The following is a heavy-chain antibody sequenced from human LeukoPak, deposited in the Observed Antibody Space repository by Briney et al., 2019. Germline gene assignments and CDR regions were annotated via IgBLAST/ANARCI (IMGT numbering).Heavy chain of an antibody. CDR3: ARDLGDCSGGSCFVFDY. J-gene: IGHJ4*02. CDR1: GGTFSSYA. CDR2: ISAYNGNT. D-gene: IGHD2-15*01. Sequence: ASVKVSCKASGGTFSSYAISWVRQAPGQGLEWMGWISAYNGNTNYAQKLQGRVTMTTDTSTSTAYMELRSLRSDDTAVYYCARDLGDCSGGSCFVFDYWGQGTLVTVSS. V-gene: IGHV1-18*01.